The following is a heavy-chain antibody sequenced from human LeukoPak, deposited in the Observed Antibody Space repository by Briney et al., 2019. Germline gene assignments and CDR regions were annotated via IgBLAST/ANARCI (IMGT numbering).Heavy chain of an antibody. V-gene: IGHV5-51*01. CDR1: GYSFTNYR. CDR2: IYPGDSGT. J-gene: IGHJ4*02. CDR3: ARHLTYASAWYCPDY. Sequence: RGESLKISCKGSGYSFTNYRIGWVRQMPGKGLEWMGIIYPGDSGTRYSPSFQGQVTISADKSISTAYLQWSSLKASDTAMYYCARHLTYASAWYCPDYWGQGTLVTVSS. D-gene: IGHD6-19*01.